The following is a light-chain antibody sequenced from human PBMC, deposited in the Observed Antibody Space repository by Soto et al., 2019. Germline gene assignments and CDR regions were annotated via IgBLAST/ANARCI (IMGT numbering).Light chain of an antibody. CDR2: EAY. V-gene: IGKV1-5*02. CDR1: QSISKW. CDR3: QQYNTFLFT. J-gene: IGKJ3*01. Sequence: DIQMTQSPSAVSASVGDTVTIICRASQSISKWLAWYQQKPGTAPNLLIYEAYKLESGVSPRFSGSGSGTEFTLTITSLQAGDFATYYCQQYNTFLFTVGPGTKVDIK.